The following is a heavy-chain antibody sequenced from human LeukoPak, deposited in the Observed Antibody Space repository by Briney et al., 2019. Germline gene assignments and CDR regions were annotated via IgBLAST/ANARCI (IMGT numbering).Heavy chain of an antibody. D-gene: IGHD3-10*02. J-gene: IGHJ6*04. CDR3: AELGITMIGGV. CDR1: GFTFSSYA. CDR2: ISGSGGST. Sequence: GGSLRLSCAASGFTFSSYAMSWVRQAPGKGLEWVSAISGSGGSTYYADSAKGRFTISRDNAKNSLYLQMNSLRAEDTAVYYCAELGITMIGGVWGKGTTVTISS. V-gene: IGHV3-23*01.